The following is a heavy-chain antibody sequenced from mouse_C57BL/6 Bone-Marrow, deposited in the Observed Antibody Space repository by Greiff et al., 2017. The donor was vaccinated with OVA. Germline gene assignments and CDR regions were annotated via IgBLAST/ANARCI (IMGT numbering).Heavy chain of an antibody. CDR3: AREDYGSRYAMDY. D-gene: IGHD1-1*01. Sequence: QVQLQQSDAELVKPGASVKISCKVSGYTFTDHTIHWMKQRPEQGLEWIGYIYPRDGSTKYNEKFKGKATLTADTSSSTAYLQLNSLTSEDSAVYFCAREDYGSRYAMDYWGQGTSVTVSS. V-gene: IGHV1-78*01. CDR2: IYPRDGST. CDR1: GYTFTDHT. J-gene: IGHJ4*01.